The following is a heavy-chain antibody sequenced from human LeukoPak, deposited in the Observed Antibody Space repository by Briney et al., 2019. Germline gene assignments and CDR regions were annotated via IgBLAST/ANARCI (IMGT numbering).Heavy chain of an antibody. D-gene: IGHD3-9*01. CDR3: AKVGILTGSWTFDY. CDR2: ISGDGGST. V-gene: IGHV3-43*02. Sequence: GGSLRLSCAASGFTFDDYAMHWVRQAPGKGLEWVSLISGDGGSTYYADSVKGRFTISRDNSKNSLYLQMNSPRTEDTALYYCAKVGILTGSWTFDYWGQGTLVSVSS. J-gene: IGHJ4*02. CDR1: GFTFDDYA.